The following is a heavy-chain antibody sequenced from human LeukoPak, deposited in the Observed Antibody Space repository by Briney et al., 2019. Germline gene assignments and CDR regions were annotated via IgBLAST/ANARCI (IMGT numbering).Heavy chain of an antibody. J-gene: IGHJ4*02. D-gene: IGHD4-17*01. CDR1: GGPFSGYY. CDR2: INHSGST. CDR3: ATTESDGDYYFDY. V-gene: IGHV4-34*01. Sequence: SETLSLTCAVYGGPFSGYYWSWIRQPPGKGLEWIGEINHSGSTNYNPSLKSRVTISVDTSKNQFSLKLSSVTAADTAVYYCATTESDGDYYFDYWGQGTLVTVSS.